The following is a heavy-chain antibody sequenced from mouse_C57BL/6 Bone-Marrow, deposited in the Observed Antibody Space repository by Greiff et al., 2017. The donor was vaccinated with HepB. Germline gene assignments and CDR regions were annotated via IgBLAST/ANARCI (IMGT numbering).Heavy chain of an antibody. J-gene: IGHJ3*01. V-gene: IGHV1-81*01. D-gene: IGHD1-1*01. CDR2: IYPRSGNT. CDR1: GYTFTSYG. Sequence: QVQLKESGAELARPGASVKLSCKASGYTFTSYGISWVKQRTGQGLEWIGEIYPRSGNTYYNEKFKGKATLTADKSSSTAYMELRSLTSEDSAVYFCARFDYYGSSYVGFAYWGQGTLVTVSA. CDR3: ARFDYYGSSYVGFAY.